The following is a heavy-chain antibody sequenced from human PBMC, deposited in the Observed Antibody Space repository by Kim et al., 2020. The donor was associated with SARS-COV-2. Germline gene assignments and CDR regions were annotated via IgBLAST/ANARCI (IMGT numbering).Heavy chain of an antibody. V-gene: IGHV5-10-1*01. D-gene: IGHD1-26*01. J-gene: IGHJ4*02. CDR3: ARNKYSGSYYAVFDY. Sequence: PSFQGHVTISADKSISTAYLQWSSLKASDTAMYYCARNKYSGSYYAVFDYWGQGTLVTVSS.